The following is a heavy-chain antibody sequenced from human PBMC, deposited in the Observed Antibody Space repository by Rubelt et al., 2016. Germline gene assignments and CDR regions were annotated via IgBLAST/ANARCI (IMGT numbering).Heavy chain of an antibody. CDR3: ASLCGGDCYEPFDY. Sequence: QVQLQESGPGLVKPSETLSLTCTVSGGSISSYYWSWIRQPPGKGLEWLGRIYYSGGTYYNPSLKSRVTISVDTSKNQFSLKLSSVTAADTAVYYCASLCGGDCYEPFDYWGQGTLVTVSS. J-gene: IGHJ4*02. D-gene: IGHD2-21*01. CDR2: IYYSGGT. CDR1: GGSISSYY. V-gene: IGHV4-59*05.